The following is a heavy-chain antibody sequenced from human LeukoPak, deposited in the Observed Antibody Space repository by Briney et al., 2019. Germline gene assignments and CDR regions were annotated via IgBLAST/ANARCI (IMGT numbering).Heavy chain of an antibody. CDR1: GFTFSSYW. Sequence: GGSLRPSCAASGFTFSSYWMSWVRQAPGKGLEWVSSISSSSSYIYYADSVKGRFTISRDNAKNSVYLQMNSLRAEDTAVYYCARDKWLTTTHYFDYWGQGTLVTVSS. V-gene: IGHV3-21*01. J-gene: IGHJ4*02. D-gene: IGHD4-11*01. CDR3: ARDKWLTTTHYFDY. CDR2: ISSSSSYI.